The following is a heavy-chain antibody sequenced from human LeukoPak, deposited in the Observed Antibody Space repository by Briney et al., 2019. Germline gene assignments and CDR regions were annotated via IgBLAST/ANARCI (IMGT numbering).Heavy chain of an antibody. D-gene: IGHD6-13*01. CDR3: ARLPPSDSSSWYYFDY. J-gene: IGHJ4*02. Sequence: ASVKVSCKASGYTFTGYYMHWVRQAPGQGLEWMGWINPNSGGTNYAQKFQGRVTMTRDTSISTAYMELSRLRSDDTAVYYCARLPPSDSSSWYYFDYWGQGTLVTVSS. CDR1: GYTFTGYY. V-gene: IGHV1-2*02. CDR2: INPNSGGT.